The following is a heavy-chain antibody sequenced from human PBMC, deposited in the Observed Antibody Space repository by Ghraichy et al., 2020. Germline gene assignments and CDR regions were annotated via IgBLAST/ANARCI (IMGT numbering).Heavy chain of an antibody. CDR2: IGSSSTYI. D-gene: IGHD5-12*01. J-gene: IGHJ4*02. CDR1: GFTFSSYS. Sequence: GGSLRLSCAASGFTFSSYSMNWVRQAPGKGLEWVSSIGSSSTYIYYADSVKGRFTISRDNAKNSLYLQMNSLRAEDTAVYYCARYPYNDYDFPGYYYFDYWGQGTLVTVSS. CDR3: ARYPYNDYDFPGYYYFDY. V-gene: IGHV3-21*01.